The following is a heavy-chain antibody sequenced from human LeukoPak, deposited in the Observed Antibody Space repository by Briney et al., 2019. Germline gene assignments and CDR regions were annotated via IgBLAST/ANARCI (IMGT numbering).Heavy chain of an antibody. CDR1: GFTFSSYE. V-gene: IGHV3-48*03. CDR2: ISTSGSTI. CDR3: ARCPYDSSGYFLTGYYYGMDV. D-gene: IGHD3-22*01. J-gene: IGHJ6*02. Sequence: PGGSLRLSCAASGFTFSSYEMNWVLQAPGKGLKGFSYISTSGSTIDYADSVKGRLTISRDNAKNSLYLQMNSLRAEDTAVYYCARCPYDSSGYFLTGYYYGMDVWGQGTTVTVSS.